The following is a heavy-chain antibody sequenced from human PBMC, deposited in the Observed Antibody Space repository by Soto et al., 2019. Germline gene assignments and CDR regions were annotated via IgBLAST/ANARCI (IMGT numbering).Heavy chain of an antibody. D-gene: IGHD3-16*01. CDR1: GYTFTSYY. V-gene: IGHV1-46*01. Sequence: QVQLVQSGAEVKKPGASVKVSCKASGYTFTSYYMHWVRQAPGQGLEWMGIINPSGGSTSYAQKFQGIVTMTRDTSTSTVYMELSSLRSEDTAVYYCARGIQPGITAAYYFDYWGQGPLVTVSS. CDR2: INPSGGST. CDR3: ARGIQPGITAAYYFDY. J-gene: IGHJ4*02.